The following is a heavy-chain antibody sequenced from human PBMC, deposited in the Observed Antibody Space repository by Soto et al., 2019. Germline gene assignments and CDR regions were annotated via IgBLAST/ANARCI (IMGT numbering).Heavy chain of an antibody. CDR3: ASGYCTNGVCYRAFDY. J-gene: IGHJ4*02. CDR2: INPSGGST. D-gene: IGHD2-8*01. V-gene: IGHV1-46*03. CDR1: GYTFTSYY. Sequence: QVQLVQSGAEVKKTGASVKVSCKASGYTFTSYYMHWVRQAPGQGLEWMGIINPSGGSTSYAQKFQGRVTMTRDTSTSTVYMELSSLRSEDTAVYYCASGYCTNGVCYRAFDYWGQGTLVTVSS.